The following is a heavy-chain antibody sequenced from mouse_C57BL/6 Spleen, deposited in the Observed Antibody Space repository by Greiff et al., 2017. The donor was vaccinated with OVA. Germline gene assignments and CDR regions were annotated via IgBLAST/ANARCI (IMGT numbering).Heavy chain of an antibody. CDR2: INYDGSST. CDR3: ARDSTGAMDD. Sequence: DVKLVESEGGLVQPGSSMKLSCTASGFTFSDYYMAWVRQVPEKGLEWVANINYDGSSTYYLDSLKSRFIISRDNAKNILYLQMSRRKSEDTATYYCARDSTGAMDDWGQGTAVTVSS. CDR1: GFTFSDYY. J-gene: IGHJ4*01. D-gene: IGHD1-1*01. V-gene: IGHV5-16*01.